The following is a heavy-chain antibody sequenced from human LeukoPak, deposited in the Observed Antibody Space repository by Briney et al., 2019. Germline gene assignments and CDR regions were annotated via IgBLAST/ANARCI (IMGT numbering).Heavy chain of an antibody. CDR2: ISSSSNYI. J-gene: IGHJ4*02. Sequence: PGGSLRLSCAASGFNLSSYSMNWVRQAPGKGLEWVPSISSSSNYIYYIDSVKGRFTISRDRAKNSLYLQMNSLRAEDTALYYCARGSYDRSGFYYWGQGTLVTVSS. CDR3: ARGSYDRSGFYY. D-gene: IGHD3-22*01. CDR1: GFNLSSYS. V-gene: IGHV3-21*01.